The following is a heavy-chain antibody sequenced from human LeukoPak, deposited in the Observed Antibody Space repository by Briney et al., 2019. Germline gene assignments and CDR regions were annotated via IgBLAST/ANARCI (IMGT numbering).Heavy chain of an antibody. CDR1: GYTFTSYD. D-gene: IGHD3-10*01. CDR2: MNPNSGNT. J-gene: IGHJ4*02. V-gene: IGHV1-8*01. CDR3: ARGLMDYYGSGSFHFDY. Sequence: ASVKVSCKASGYTFTSYDINWVRQATGQGLEWMGWMNPNSGNTGYALKFQGRVTMTRNTSISTAYMELSCLRSEDTAVYYCARGLMDYYGSGSFHFDYWGQGTLVTVSS.